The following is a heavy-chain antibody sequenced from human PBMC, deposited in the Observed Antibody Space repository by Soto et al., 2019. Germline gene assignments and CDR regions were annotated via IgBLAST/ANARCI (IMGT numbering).Heavy chain of an antibody. CDR2: IYYSGST. CDR3: ARHGAVAGTPIYYYYYGMDV. J-gene: IGHJ6*02. V-gene: IGHV4-39*01. D-gene: IGHD6-19*01. Sequence: PSETLSLTCTVSGGSISSSSYYWGWIRQPPGKGLEWIGSIYYSGSTYYNPSLKSRVTISVDTSKNQFSLKLSSVTAADTAVYYCARHGAVAGTPIYYYYYGMDVWGQGTTVTVSS. CDR1: GGSISSSSYY.